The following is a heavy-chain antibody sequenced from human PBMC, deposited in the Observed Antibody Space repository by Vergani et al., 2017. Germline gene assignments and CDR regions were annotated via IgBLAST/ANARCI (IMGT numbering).Heavy chain of an antibody. D-gene: IGHD6-19*01. J-gene: IGHJ4*02. CDR1: GGSFSGYY. CDR2: IKHSGST. CDR3: ARFSSPGYSSY. Sequence: QVQLQQWGAGLLKPSETLSLTCAVYGGSFSGYYWSWIRQPPGKGLEWIGEIKHSGSTNYNPSLKSRVTISVDTSKNTFSLKLSSVTAADTAVYYCARFSSPGYSSYWGQGTLVTVSS. V-gene: IGHV4-34*01.